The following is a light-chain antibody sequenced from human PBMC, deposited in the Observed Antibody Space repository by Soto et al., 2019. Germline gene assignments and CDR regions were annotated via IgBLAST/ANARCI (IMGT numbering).Light chain of an antibody. Sequence: EIVMTQSPATLSVSPGERATLSCRASQSVSSNLAWYQQKPGQAPRLLIHGASSRATGIPDRFSGSGSGTDFALTISRLEPEDSAVYYCQQYGSSEITFGQGTRLEIK. V-gene: IGKV3-20*01. J-gene: IGKJ5*01. CDR2: GAS. CDR1: QSVSSN. CDR3: QQYGSSEIT.